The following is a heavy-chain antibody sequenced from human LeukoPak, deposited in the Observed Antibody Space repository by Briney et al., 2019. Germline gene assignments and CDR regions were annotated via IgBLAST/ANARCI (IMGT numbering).Heavy chain of an antibody. CDR3: AKDQVVTPQIHFQH. D-gene: IGHD4-23*01. J-gene: IGHJ1*01. V-gene: IGHV3-23*01. Sequence: PGGSLRLSCAASGFTFSIYAMSWVRQAPGKGLEWVSAISGSGGSTYYADSVKGRFTISRDNSKNTLYLQMNSLRAEDTAVYYCAKDQVVTPQIHFQHWGQGTLVTVSS. CDR1: GFTFSIYA. CDR2: ISGSGGST.